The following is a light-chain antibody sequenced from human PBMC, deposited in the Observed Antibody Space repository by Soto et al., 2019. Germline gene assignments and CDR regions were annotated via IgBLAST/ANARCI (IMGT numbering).Light chain of an antibody. CDR2: DAS. J-gene: IGKJ3*01. CDR3: QQRSNWPIT. V-gene: IGKV3-11*01. CDR1: QSVSSY. Sequence: EIVLTQSPATLSLSPGERATLSCRASQSVSSYLAWYQQKPGQAPRLLIYDASNRATGIPARFSGSGSETDFTLTISSLEPEDFGVYYCQQRSNWPITFGPGTKVDIK.